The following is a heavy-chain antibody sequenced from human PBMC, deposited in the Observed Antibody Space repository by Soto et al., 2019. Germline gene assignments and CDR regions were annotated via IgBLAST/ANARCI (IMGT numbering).Heavy chain of an antibody. J-gene: IGHJ6*02. V-gene: IGHV3-15*07. D-gene: IGHD4-17*01. CDR1: GFNFVYAW. Sequence: EVQLVESGGGLVQPGESLRLSCPVSGFNFVYAWMNWVRQAPGKGLEWVARIKSKVHGGRSYHAAPVKGRFTISRDDSKSTLYLQMNSLKADDTAVYYCTAGPYGYNTGGIDVWGQGTTVTVS. CDR2: IKSKVHGGRS. CDR3: TAGPYGYNTGGIDV.